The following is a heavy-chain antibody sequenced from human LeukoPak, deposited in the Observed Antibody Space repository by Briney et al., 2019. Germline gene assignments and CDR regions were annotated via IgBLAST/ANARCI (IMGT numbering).Heavy chain of an antibody. Sequence: GASVNVSCTASGYTFTSYDINWVRQAPGQGLEWMGWMNPNSGNTGYAQKFQGRVTMTRNTSISTAYMELSSLRSEDTAVYFCARKGPANYYYYYMDVWGKGTTVTVSS. D-gene: IGHD2-2*01. J-gene: IGHJ6*03. CDR1: GYTFTSYD. CDR2: MNPNSGNT. CDR3: ARKGPANYYYYYMDV. V-gene: IGHV1-8*01.